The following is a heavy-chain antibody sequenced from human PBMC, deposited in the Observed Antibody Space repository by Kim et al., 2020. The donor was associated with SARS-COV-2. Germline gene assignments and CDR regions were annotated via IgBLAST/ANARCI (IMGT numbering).Heavy chain of an antibody. CDR2: ISYDGSNK. D-gene: IGHD1-26*01. Sequence: GGSLRLSCAASGFTFSSYAMHWVRQAPGKGLEWVAVISYDGSNKYYADSVKGRFTISRDNSKNTLYLQMNSLRAEDTAVYYCAREGGSYGLFDYWGQGTLVTVSS. CDR3: AREGGSYGLFDY. V-gene: IGHV3-30*04. J-gene: IGHJ4*02. CDR1: GFTFSSYA.